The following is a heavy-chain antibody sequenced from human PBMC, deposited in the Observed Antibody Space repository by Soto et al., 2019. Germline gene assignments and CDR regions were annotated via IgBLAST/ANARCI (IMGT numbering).Heavy chain of an antibody. D-gene: IGHD2-8*01. CDR3: ASHNIVLMVYALGGFDY. CDR1: GFTFSSYA. Sequence: GGSLRLSCAASGFTFSSYAMSWVRQAPGKGLEWVSAISGSGGRTYYADSVKGRFTISRDNSKNTLYLQMNSLRAEDTAVYYCASHNIVLMVYALGGFDYWGQGTLVTVSS. CDR2: ISGSGGRT. V-gene: IGHV3-23*01. J-gene: IGHJ4*02.